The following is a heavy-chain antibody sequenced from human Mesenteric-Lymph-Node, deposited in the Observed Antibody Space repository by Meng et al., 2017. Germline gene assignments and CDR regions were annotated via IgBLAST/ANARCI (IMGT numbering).Heavy chain of an antibody. CDR1: GITFKDAW. Sequence: VQLVESGGGFVNPGRSFRLSFAVSGITFKDAWMSWVRQVTGKGLEWVGRIKSNGDGGTTDYAAPVKGRFTISRDDSKNTLFLQMDSLKTEDTAVYYCTPDPWGYWGQGTLVTVSS. CDR3: TPDPWGY. J-gene: IGHJ4*02. V-gene: IGHV3-15*01. D-gene: IGHD3-16*01. CDR2: IKSNGDGGTT.